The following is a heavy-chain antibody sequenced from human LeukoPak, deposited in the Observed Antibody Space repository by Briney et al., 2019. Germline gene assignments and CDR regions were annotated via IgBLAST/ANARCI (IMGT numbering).Heavy chain of an antibody. CDR1: VYTFTSYD. J-gene: IGHJ6*03. V-gene: IGHV1-8*01. Sequence: ASVKVSCKASVYTFTSYDINWVRQATGQGLEWMGWMNPNSGNTGYAQKFQGRVTMTRNTSISTAYMELSSLRSGDTAVYYCARGAYSSSFYYYYMDVWGKGTTVTVSS. CDR2: MNPNSGNT. CDR3: ARGAYSSSFYYYYMDV. D-gene: IGHD6-13*01.